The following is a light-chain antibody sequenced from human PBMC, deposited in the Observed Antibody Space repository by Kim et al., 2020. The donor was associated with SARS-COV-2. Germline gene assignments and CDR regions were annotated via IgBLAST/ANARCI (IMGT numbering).Light chain of an antibody. J-gene: IGKJ1*01. Sequence: AIRITQSPSSLSASTGDRVTITCRASQGISSYLAWYQQKPGKAPKLLIYAASTLQSGFPSRFSGSGSGTDFTLTISCLQSEDFATYYCQQYYSYPQTFGQGTKVDIK. V-gene: IGKV1-8*01. CDR1: QGISSY. CDR2: AAS. CDR3: QQYYSYPQT.